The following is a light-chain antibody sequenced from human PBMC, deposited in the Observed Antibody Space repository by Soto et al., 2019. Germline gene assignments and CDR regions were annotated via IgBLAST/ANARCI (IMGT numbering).Light chain of an antibody. CDR3: QHYNSYSEA. Sequence: KMSQSASTLSGTEGDRVTITCRASQTISSWLAWYQQKPGKAPKLLIYKASTLKSGVPSRFSGSGSGTEFTLTISSLQPDDFATYYCQHYNSYSEAFGQG. CDR1: QTISSW. V-gene: IGKV1-5*03. CDR2: KAS. J-gene: IGKJ1*01.